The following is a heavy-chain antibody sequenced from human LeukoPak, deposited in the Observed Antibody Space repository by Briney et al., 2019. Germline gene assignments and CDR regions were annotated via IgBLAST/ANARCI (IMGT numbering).Heavy chain of an antibody. D-gene: IGHD2-21*02. CDR1: GFTFSSYA. V-gene: IGHV3-23*01. Sequence: PGGSLRLSCAASGFTFSSYAMSWVRQAPGKGLEWVSAISGSGGSTYYADSVKGRFTISRDNSKNTLYLQMNSLRAEDTAVYYCAKGLRPVVVTEYEYYYYGMDVWGQGTTVTVSS. J-gene: IGHJ6*02. CDR3: AKGLRPVVVTEYEYYYYGMDV. CDR2: ISGSGGST.